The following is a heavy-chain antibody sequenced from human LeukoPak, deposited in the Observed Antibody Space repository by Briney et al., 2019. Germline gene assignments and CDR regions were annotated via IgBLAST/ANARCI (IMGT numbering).Heavy chain of an antibody. CDR1: GGSISSFY. CDR3: ARQGDAVVTDV. J-gene: IGHJ6*02. CDR2: IYYSGST. V-gene: IGHV4-59*01. D-gene: IGHD4-23*01. Sequence: SETLSLTCTVSGGSISSFYWSWIRQPPGKGLEWIGYIYYSGSTNYNPSLKSRVTISVDTSKNQFSLKLSSVTAADTAVYYCARQGDAVVTDVWGQGTTVIVSS.